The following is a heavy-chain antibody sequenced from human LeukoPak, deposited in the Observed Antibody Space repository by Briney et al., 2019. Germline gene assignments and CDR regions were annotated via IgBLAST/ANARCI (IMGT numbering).Heavy chain of an antibody. CDR1: GDSIDSYF. CDR3: AKGWGKQVDWFDP. Sequence: PSETLSLTCSVSGDSIDSYFWNWIRQSPGKGLEWIGYFSHTMYTNYNPSLKSRVTMSGDTSKNQISLRLTSVTASDTAVYFCAKGWGKQVDWFDPWGQGTLVTVSS. V-gene: IGHV4-59*01. CDR2: FSHTMYT. J-gene: IGHJ5*02. D-gene: IGHD3-16*01.